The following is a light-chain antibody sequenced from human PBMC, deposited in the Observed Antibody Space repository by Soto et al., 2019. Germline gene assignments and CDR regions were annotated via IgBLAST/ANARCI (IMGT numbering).Light chain of an antibody. V-gene: IGKV3D-15*01. CDR1: QSVTSN. Sequence: GVSQSPDTLAVSPGEVATLSCWASQSVTSNLAWYQQKRGQAPRLLIYAASTRATGVPARFSGSGSGTEFTLTISSLQSEDFAVYYCQQYNNWPPIPFGQGTRPEIK. CDR3: QQYNNWPPIP. J-gene: IGKJ5*01. CDR2: AAS.